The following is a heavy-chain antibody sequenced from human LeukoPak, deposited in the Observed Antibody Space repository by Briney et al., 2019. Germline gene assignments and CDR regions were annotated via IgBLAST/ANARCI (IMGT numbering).Heavy chain of an antibody. J-gene: IGHJ3*02. CDR2: MNPNSGNT. V-gene: IGHV1-8*01. CDR1: GYTFTSYD. Sequence: ASVKVSCKASGYTFTSYDINWVRQATGQGLEWMGWMNPNSGNTGYAQKFQGRVTTTRNTSISTAYMELSSLRSEDTAVYYCARVVRGITGTTSVAFDIWGQGTMVTVSS. D-gene: IGHD1-20*01. CDR3: ARVVRGITGTTSVAFDI.